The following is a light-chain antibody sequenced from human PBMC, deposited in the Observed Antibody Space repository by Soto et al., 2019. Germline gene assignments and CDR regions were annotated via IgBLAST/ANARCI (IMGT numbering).Light chain of an antibody. CDR1: QGVGIT. Sequence: EIVMTQSPATLSVSPGEGVTLSCRASQGVGITLAWYQQKPGQTPRLLIYNAFIRATGIPARFSGSGSGTEFTLTINSLQSEDSAVYYCQRYNDWPLTFGGGTKVEVK. CDR3: QRYNDWPLT. J-gene: IGKJ4*01. V-gene: IGKV3-15*01. CDR2: NAF.